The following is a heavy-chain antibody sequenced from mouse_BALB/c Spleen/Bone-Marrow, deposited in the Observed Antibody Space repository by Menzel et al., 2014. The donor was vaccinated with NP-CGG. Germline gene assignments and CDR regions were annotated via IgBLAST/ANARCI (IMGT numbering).Heavy chain of an antibody. Sequence: VQLVESGPGLVSPSQRLSITCTVSGFALTSYGLHWVRQSPGKGLEWLGAIWAGGSTNYNSALMSRLSITKDNSKNQVFVEMDSLQTDDTAMYYCARVFTTATWGFAYWGQGTLVTVSA. CDR1: GFALTSYG. V-gene: IGHV2-9*02. D-gene: IGHD1-2*01. CDR3: ARVFTTATWGFAY. J-gene: IGHJ3*01. CDR2: IWAGGST.